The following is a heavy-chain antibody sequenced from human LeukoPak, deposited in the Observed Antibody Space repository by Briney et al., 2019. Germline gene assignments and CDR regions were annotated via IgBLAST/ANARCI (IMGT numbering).Heavy chain of an antibody. CDR2: ISYDGSSK. CDR1: GFTFSSYG. J-gene: IGHJ6*02. Sequence: GGSLRLSCAASGFTFSSYGMHWVRQAPGKGLEWVAVISYDGSSKYYAGSVEGRFTISRDNSKNTLYLQMNSLRPDDTAVYYCAKSSGSGNSWNTYGMDVWGQGTTVTVSS. CDR3: AKSSGSGNSWNTYGMDV. V-gene: IGHV3-30*18. D-gene: IGHD3-10*01.